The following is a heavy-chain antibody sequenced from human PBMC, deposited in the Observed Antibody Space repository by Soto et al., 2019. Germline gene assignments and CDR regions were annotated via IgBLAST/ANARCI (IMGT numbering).Heavy chain of an antibody. V-gene: IGHV3-21*01. J-gene: IGHJ4*02. D-gene: IGHD3-3*01. Sequence: GGSLRLSCAASGFTFSSYSINWVGQAPGKGLEWVSSIGISGSDIFYADSVKGRFTISRDNAKNSLYLQMNSLRAEDTAIYYCARDSYAGSGPGYWGQGTLVTVSS. CDR1: GFTFSSYS. CDR3: ARDSYAGSGPGY. CDR2: IGISGSDI.